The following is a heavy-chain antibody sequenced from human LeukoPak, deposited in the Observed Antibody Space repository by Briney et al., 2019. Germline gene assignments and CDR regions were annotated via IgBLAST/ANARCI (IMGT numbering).Heavy chain of an antibody. V-gene: IGHV1-2*02. Sequence: GASAKVSCKASGYTFTGYYMQWVRQAPGQGLEWMGWINPNSGVTNYAQKFQGRVTMTRDTSISTAYMELSRLRSDDTAVYYCARDHGGSSGWYWFDPWGQGTLVTVSS. CDR1: GYTFTGYY. CDR2: INPNSGVT. J-gene: IGHJ5*02. D-gene: IGHD6-19*01. CDR3: ARDHGGSSGWYWFDP.